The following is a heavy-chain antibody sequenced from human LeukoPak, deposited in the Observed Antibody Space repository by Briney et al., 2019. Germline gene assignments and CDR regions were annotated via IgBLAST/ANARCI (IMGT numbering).Heavy chain of an antibody. CDR2: IIPIFGTA. CDR1: GGTFSSYA. CDR3: ASGLTLNWNDKDDAFDI. D-gene: IGHD1-20*01. V-gene: IGHV1-69*05. J-gene: IGHJ3*02. Sequence: GASVKVSCKASGGTFSSYAISWVRQAPGQGLEWMGGIIPIFGTANYAQKFQGRVTITTDESTSTAYMELSSLRSEDTAVYYCASGLTLNWNDKDDAFDIWGQGTMDTVSS.